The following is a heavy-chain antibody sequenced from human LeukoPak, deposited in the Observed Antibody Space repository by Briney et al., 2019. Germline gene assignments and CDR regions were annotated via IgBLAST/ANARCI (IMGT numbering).Heavy chain of an antibody. J-gene: IGHJ1*01. CDR3: GREGSSGWYVSYFQH. CDR2: IQYSGNT. Sequence: SETLSLTCTVSGGSIRSSGYYWGWIRQPPGKGLEWMGSIQYSGNTYYNPSLKSRVTISVDTSKNQFSLKLSSVTAADTAVYYCGREGSSGWYVSYFQHWGQGTLVTVSS. V-gene: IGHV4-39*07. CDR1: GGSIRSSGYY. D-gene: IGHD6-19*01.